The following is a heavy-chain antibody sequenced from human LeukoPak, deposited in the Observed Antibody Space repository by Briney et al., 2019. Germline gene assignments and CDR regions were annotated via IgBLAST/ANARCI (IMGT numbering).Heavy chain of an antibody. CDR1: GYTFTSYA. CDR3: ARTHSSGWYSVGYYYMDV. CDR2: ISAYNGNT. Sequence: ASVKVSCKASGYTFTSYAISWVRQAPGQGLEWMGWISAYNGNTDYAQKLQGRVTMTTDTSTSTAYMEVRSLRSDDTAVYYCARTHSSGWYSVGYYYMDVWGKGTTVTVSS. J-gene: IGHJ6*03. D-gene: IGHD6-19*01. V-gene: IGHV1-18*01.